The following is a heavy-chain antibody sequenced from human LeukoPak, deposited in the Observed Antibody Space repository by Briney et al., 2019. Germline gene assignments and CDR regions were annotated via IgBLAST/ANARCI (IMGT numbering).Heavy chain of an antibody. V-gene: IGHV4-4*02. CDR3: ARVTATTPFDY. J-gene: IGHJ4*02. CDR1: GVSVSSSNW. CDR2: ASHSGST. D-gene: IGHD1-1*01. Sequence: SETLSLTCAVSGVSVSSSNWWSWVRQPPGKGLEWIGEASHSGSTNYNPSLESRVTISVDKSKNLFSLKLSSVTAADTAVYFCARVTATTPFDYWGQGTLVTVSS.